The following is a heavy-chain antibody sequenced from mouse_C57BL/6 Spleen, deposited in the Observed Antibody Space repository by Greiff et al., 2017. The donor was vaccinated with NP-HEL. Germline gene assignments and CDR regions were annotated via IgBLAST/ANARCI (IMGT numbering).Heavy chain of an antibody. CDR3: TYDYDFAY. V-gene: IGHV6-3*01. CDR2: IRLKSDNYAT. J-gene: IGHJ3*01. Sequence: EVQLQQSGGGLVQPGGSMKLSCVASGFTFSNYWMNWVRQSPEKGLEWVAQIRLKSDNYATHYAESVKGRFTISRDDSKSSVYLQMNNLRAEDTGIYYCTYDYDFAYWGQGTLVTVSA. D-gene: IGHD2-4*01. CDR1: GFTFSNYW.